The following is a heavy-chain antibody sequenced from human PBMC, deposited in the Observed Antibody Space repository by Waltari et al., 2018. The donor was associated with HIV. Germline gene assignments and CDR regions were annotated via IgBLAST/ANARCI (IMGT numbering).Heavy chain of an antibody. Sequence: QVQLVESGGGVVQPGRSLRLSCAASGFTFSSYGMNWVRQAPGKGLEWVAVIWYDGSNKYYADSVKGRFTISRDNSKNTLYLQMNSLRAEDTAVYYCARDPIYCSSTSCYTHFDYWGQGTLVTVSS. D-gene: IGHD2-2*02. CDR3: ARDPIYCSSTSCYTHFDY. J-gene: IGHJ4*02. CDR1: GFTFSSYG. V-gene: IGHV3-33*08. CDR2: IWYDGSNK.